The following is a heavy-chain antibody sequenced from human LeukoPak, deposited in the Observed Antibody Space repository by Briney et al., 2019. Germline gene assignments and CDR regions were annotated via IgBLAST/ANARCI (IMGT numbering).Heavy chain of an antibody. D-gene: IGHD5-18*01. CDR3: AKGIGGYSNGNWFDP. V-gene: IGHV3-30*04. CDR2: ISYDGSEK. CDR1: GFTFSDYA. J-gene: IGHJ5*02. Sequence: GRSLRLSCAASGFTFSDYAIHWVRQAPGKGLEWVAVISYDGSEKYYADSVKGRFTISRDNSKNTLYLEMDSLRVEDTAVYYCAKGIGGYSNGNWFDPWGQGTLVTVSS.